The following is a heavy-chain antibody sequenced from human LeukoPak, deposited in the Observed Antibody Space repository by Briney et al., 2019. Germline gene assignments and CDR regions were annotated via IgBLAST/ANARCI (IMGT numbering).Heavy chain of an antibody. J-gene: IGHJ4*02. D-gene: IGHD6-13*01. CDR3: AGGDIAAAGNY. CDR2: IYYSGST. V-gene: IGHV4-59*01. CDR1: GGSISSYY. Sequence: SETLSLTRTVSGGSISSYYWSWIRQPPGKGLEWIGYIYYSGSTNYNPSLKSRVTISVDTSKNQFSLKLSSVTAADTVVYYCAGGDIAAAGNYWGQGTLVTVSS.